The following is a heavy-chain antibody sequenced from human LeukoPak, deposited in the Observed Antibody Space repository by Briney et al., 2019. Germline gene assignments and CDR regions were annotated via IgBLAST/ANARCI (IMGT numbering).Heavy chain of an antibody. CDR2: LSGSGDNT. Sequence: AGGTLRLSCAASGFSFSSYVISWVRRAPGKGLEWVSALSGSGDNTYYADSVKGRFTISRDNSKNTLYLQMNSLRAEDTAVYYCAKAPPTYYYGSADWGQGTLVTVSS. D-gene: IGHD3-10*01. CDR3: AKAPPTYYYGSAD. V-gene: IGHV3-23*01. CDR1: GFSFSSYV. J-gene: IGHJ4*02.